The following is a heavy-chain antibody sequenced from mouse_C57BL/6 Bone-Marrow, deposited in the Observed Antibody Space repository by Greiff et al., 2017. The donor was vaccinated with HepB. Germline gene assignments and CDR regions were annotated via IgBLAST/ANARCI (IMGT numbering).Heavy chain of an antibody. CDR2: IDPSDSYT. V-gene: IGHV1-50*01. D-gene: IGHD2-5*01. CDR3: ARCYYSNPYYFDY. J-gene: IGHJ2*01. CDR1: GSTFTSYW. Sequence: VQLQQPGAELVKPGASVKLSCKASGSTFTSYWMQWVKQRPGQGLEWIGEIDPSDSYTNYNQKFKGKATLTVDTSSSTAYMQLSSLTSEDSAVYYCARCYYSNPYYFDYWGQGTTLTVSS.